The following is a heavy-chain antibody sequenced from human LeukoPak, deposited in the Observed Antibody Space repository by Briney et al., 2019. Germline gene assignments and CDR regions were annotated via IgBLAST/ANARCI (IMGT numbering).Heavy chain of an antibody. Sequence: GRSLRLSCAASGFTFTSYAMHWVRQAPGKGLEWVAFISYVGSNKYYADSVKGRFTISRDNSKNTLYLQMNSLSTEDTAMYYCAREGYLGSRRAFDLWGQGTMVTVSS. D-gene: IGHD3-22*01. V-gene: IGHV3-30-3*01. CDR3: AREGYLGSRRAFDL. CDR1: GFTFTSYA. CDR2: ISYVGSNK. J-gene: IGHJ3*01.